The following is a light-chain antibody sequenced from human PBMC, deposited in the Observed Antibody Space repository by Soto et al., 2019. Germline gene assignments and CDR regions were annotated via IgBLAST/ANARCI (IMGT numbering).Light chain of an antibody. V-gene: IGKV3-20*01. Sequence: EIVMTQSPATLSLSPGERATLSCRASQSVSSSYLAWYQQKPGQAPRLLIYGASSRATGIPDRFSGSGSGTDFTLTISRLEPEDFAVYYCQQDGSSPPVTFGPGTKVDIK. CDR1: QSVSSSY. J-gene: IGKJ3*01. CDR3: QQDGSSPPVT. CDR2: GAS.